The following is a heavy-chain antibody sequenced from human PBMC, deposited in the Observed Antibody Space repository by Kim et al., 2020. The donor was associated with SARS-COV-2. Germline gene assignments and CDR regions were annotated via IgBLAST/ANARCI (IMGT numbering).Heavy chain of an antibody. D-gene: IGHD2-8*02. Sequence: SVQVSCKASGGTFNNYAISWVRQAPGQGLEWMGGILPIFGTANYAEQFQGRVTITADESTGTAYLSLISLRSDETAVYYCARYCAGGACRDYYGMDVWGQGTTVTVSS. CDR2: ILPIFGTA. J-gene: IGHJ6*02. CDR1: GGTFNNYA. V-gene: IGHV1-69*13. CDR3: ARYCAGGACRDYYGMDV.